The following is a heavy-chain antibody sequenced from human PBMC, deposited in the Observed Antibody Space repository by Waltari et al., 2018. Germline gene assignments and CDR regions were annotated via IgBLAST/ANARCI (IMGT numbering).Heavy chain of an antibody. D-gene: IGHD4-17*01. V-gene: IGHV3-30-3*01. CDR3: ARDHGTVTPDY. CDR2: ISYDGSNK. J-gene: IGHJ4*02. Sequence: QVQLVESGGGVVQPGRSLRLSCAASGFTFSSYAMHWGRQAPGKGLEGGAVISYDGSNKYYADAVKGRFTISRDNSKNTLYLQMNSLRAEDTAVYYCARDHGTVTPDYWGQGTLVTVSS. CDR1: GFTFSSYA.